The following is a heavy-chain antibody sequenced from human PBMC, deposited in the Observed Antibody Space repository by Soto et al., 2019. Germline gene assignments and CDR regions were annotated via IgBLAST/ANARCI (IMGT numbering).Heavy chain of an antibody. CDR3: VAGQYFFDY. CDR1: GFSFSSYG. Sequence: GGSLRLSCAASGFSFSSYGMQWVRQAPGKGLEWVAVISYDGSNKYYADSVKDRFTISRDNSKKTLYLQMNSLRADDTAVYYCVAGQYFFDYRGQRTPVTVSS. D-gene: IGHD6-19*01. V-gene: IGHV3-30*03. CDR2: ISYDGSNK. J-gene: IGHJ4*02.